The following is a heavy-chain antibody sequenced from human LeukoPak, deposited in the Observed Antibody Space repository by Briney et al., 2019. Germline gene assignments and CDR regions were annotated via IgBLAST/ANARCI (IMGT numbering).Heavy chain of an antibody. V-gene: IGHV1-18*01. Sequence: ASVRVSSKTSGYIFTDYHINWLRQAPGQGLERIGWISTYNGGTKFLQKFQGRVTLTTDTSTTTGYMELRSLTSDDTAVYYCARDGPGFGYFDHWGQGTVVTVSS. CDR2: ISTYNGGT. CDR3: ARDGPGFGYFDH. D-gene: IGHD3-16*01. CDR1: GYIFTDYH. J-gene: IGHJ4*02.